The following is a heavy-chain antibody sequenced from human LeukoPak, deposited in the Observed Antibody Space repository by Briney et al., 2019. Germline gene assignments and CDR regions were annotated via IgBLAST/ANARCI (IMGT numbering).Heavy chain of an antibody. Sequence: PGGSLRLSCAASGFTFSSYSMNWVRQAPGKGLEWVSSISSSSSYIYYADSVKGRFTISRDNAKNSLYLQMNSLRAEDTAVYYCARDSSLYDFWSGYSTYLFDYRGQGTLVTVSS. J-gene: IGHJ4*02. CDR2: ISSSSSYI. D-gene: IGHD3-3*01. V-gene: IGHV3-21*01. CDR3: ARDSSLYDFWSGYSTYLFDY. CDR1: GFTFSSYS.